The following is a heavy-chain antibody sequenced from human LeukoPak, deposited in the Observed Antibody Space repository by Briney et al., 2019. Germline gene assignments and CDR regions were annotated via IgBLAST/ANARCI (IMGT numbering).Heavy chain of an antibody. D-gene: IGHD4-17*01. CDR2: IHFSGNT. Sequence: SETLSLTCTVSGGSINSDYYWGWIRQPPGKELEWIGTIHFSGNTYYNPSLKSRVAISADTSMNQFSLRLSSVTAADTAVYYCARDFGDYRVDYWGQGTLVIVSS. J-gene: IGHJ4*02. V-gene: IGHV4-39*01. CDR3: ARDFGDYRVDY. CDR1: GGSINSDYY.